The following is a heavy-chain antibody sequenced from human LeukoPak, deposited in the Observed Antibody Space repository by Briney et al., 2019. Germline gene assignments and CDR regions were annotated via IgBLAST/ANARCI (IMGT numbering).Heavy chain of an antibody. Sequence: ASVKVSCKASGYTFTSYDINWVRQAAGQGLEWMGWMNPNSGNTGYAQKFQGRVTMTRNTSISTAYMELSSLRSEDTAVYYCARPPHLYGDYRGAFDIWGQGTMVTVSS. CDR3: ARPPHLYGDYRGAFDI. V-gene: IGHV1-8*01. J-gene: IGHJ3*02. D-gene: IGHD4-17*01. CDR1: GYTFTSYD. CDR2: MNPNSGNT.